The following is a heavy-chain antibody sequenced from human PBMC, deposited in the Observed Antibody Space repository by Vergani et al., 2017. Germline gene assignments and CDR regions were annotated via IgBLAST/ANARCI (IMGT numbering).Heavy chain of an antibody. CDR1: GYSFTSYW. D-gene: IGHD3-16*02. V-gene: IGHV5-51*03. J-gene: IGHJ3*02. CDR3: ARRSNDDVWGSYRYSAFDI. Sequence: EVQLVQSGAEVKKPGESLKISCKGSGYSFTSYWIGWVRQMPGKGLEWMGIIYPGDSDTRYSPSFQGQVTISADKSISTAYLQWSSLKASDTAMYYCARRSNDDVWGSYRYSAFDIWGQGTMVTVSS. CDR2: IYPGDSDT.